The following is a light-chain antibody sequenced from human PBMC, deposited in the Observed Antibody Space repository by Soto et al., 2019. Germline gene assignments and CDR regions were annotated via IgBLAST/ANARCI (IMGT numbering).Light chain of an antibody. J-gene: IGKJ5*01. V-gene: IGKV3-15*01. CDR1: QRVSNN. Sequence: EIVMTQSPATLSVSPGDRATLSCRASQRVSNNLAWYQQRPGRSPRLLIYATSTRATGIPARFSGSGSETDFNLSISILQSEYVAVYHLQQYDNWAPPIVQRTRLEI. CDR2: ATS. CDR3: QQYDNWAPP.